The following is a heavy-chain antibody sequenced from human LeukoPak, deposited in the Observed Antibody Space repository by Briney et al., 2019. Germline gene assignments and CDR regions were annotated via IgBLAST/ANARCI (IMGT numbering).Heavy chain of an antibody. CDR3: ARVSRYYGSGAYYFDY. CDR2: LYYSGST. CDR1: GGSISSGGYY. Sequence: PSQTLSLTCTVSGGSISSGGYYWSWIRQHPGKGLEWIGYLYYSGSTYYNPSLKSRVTISVDTSKNQFSLKLSSVTAADTAVYYCARVSRYYGSGAYYFDYWGQGTLVTVSS. D-gene: IGHD3-10*01. V-gene: IGHV4-31*03. J-gene: IGHJ4*02.